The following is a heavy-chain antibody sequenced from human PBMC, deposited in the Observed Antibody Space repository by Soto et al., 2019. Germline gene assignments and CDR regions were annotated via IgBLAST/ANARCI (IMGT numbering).Heavy chain of an antibody. Sequence: KPSETLSLTCTVSGGSISSYYWSWIRQPPGKGLEWIGYIYYSGSTNYNPSLKSRVTISVDTSKNQFSLKLSSVTAADTAVYYCARQYDYGDRFDYWGQGTLVTVSS. V-gene: IGHV4-59*08. CDR3: ARQYDYGDRFDY. D-gene: IGHD4-17*01. CDR1: GGSISSYY. CDR2: IYYSGST. J-gene: IGHJ4*02.